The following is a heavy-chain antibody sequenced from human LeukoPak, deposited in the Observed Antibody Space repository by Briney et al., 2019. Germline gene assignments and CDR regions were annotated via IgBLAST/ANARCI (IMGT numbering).Heavy chain of an antibody. Sequence: ASVKVSCKASGYTFTDYYMHWVRQAPGQGLEWMGIINPSGGSTSYAEKFQSRVTMTRDTSTSTVYMELSSLRSEDTAVYYCARDVSEAVRGNWYFDLWGRGTLVTVSS. CDR3: ARDVSEAVRGNWYFDL. V-gene: IGHV1-46*01. D-gene: IGHD3-10*01. CDR2: INPSGGST. J-gene: IGHJ2*01. CDR1: GYTFTDYY.